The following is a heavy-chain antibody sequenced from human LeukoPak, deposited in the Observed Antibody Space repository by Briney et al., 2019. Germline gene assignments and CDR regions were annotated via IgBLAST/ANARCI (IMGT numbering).Heavy chain of an antibody. V-gene: IGHV1-18*01. Sequence: GASVKVSCKASVYTFTSYGISWVGQAPGQGLEWMGWIIAYNGNTNYAQKLQGRVTMTTDTSTSTAYMELRSLSSDDTAVYYCARGMQDIVVVVAATVRGDYMDVWGKGTKVTISS. CDR3: ARGMQDIVVVVAATVRGDYMDV. CDR2: IIAYNGNT. D-gene: IGHD2-15*01. CDR1: VYTFTSYG. J-gene: IGHJ6*03.